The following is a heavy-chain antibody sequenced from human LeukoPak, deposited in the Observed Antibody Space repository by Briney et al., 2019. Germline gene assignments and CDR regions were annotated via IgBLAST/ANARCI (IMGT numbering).Heavy chain of an antibody. CDR2: INHSGST. Sequence: PSETLSLTCAAYGGSFSGYYWSWIRQPPGKGLEWIGEINHSGSTNYNPSLKSRVTISVDTSKNQFSLKLSSVTAADTAVYYCARGVGYYDILTGPDAFDIWGQGTMVTVSS. D-gene: IGHD3-9*01. V-gene: IGHV4-34*01. CDR3: ARGVGYYDILTGPDAFDI. J-gene: IGHJ3*02. CDR1: GGSFSGYY.